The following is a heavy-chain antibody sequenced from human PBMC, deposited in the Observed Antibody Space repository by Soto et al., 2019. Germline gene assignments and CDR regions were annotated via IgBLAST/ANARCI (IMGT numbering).Heavy chain of an antibody. J-gene: IGHJ4*02. D-gene: IGHD1-26*01. CDR1: GFTFTSFA. CDR3: AKDISGSYSAIDY. V-gene: IGHV3-23*01. CDR2: ISAGGGVT. Sequence: PGGSLRLSCGASGFTFTSFAMSWVRQAPGKGLEWVSVISAGGGVTYYADSVKGRFTISRDNSKNTLYLQMNSLRADDTAVYYCAKDISGSYSAIDYWGQGTPVTVSS.